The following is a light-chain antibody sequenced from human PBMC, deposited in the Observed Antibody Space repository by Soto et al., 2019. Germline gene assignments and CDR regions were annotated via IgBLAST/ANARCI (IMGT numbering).Light chain of an antibody. J-gene: IGLJ3*02. Sequence: QSVLTQPASVSGSPGQSITISCTGTSSDVGSYNLVSWYQQHPGKAPKLMIYEGSKRPSGVSNRFSGSKSGNTASLTISGLQDEDEAGYSCCSYAGSRVFGGGTKLTVL. CDR3: CSYAGSRV. CDR1: SSDVGSYNL. V-gene: IGLV2-23*01. CDR2: EGS.